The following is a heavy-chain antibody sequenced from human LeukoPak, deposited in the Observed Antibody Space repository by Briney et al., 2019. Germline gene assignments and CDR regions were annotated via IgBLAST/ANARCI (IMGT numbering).Heavy chain of an antibody. D-gene: IGHD6-19*01. V-gene: IGHV4-38-2*01. CDR2: VYHSGST. J-gene: IGHJ4*02. CDR1: GYSIIGDYY. Sequence: PSETLSLTCAVSGYSIIGDYYWGWIRQSPGKGLEWIGSVYHSGSTHYNPSLKSRVTMSVDTSKNQFSLKLNSVTAADTAVYYCARNSSGHSFEYWGQGSLVTVSS. CDR3: ARNSSGHSFEY.